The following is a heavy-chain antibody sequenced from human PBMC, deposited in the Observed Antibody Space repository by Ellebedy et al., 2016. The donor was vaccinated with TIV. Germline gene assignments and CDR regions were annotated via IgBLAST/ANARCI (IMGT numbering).Heavy chain of an antibody. D-gene: IGHD2-21*02. V-gene: IGHV4-59*01. CDR3: ARRFRGGDYYYYYYMDV. CDR2: TYFSGST. CDR1: GGSISSYY. Sequence: SETLSLTCTVSGGSISSYYWSWIRQPPAQGLGRMGYTYFSGSTNYNPSLKSRVPISVDTSKNQFSLKLISVTAADTAVYYCARRFRGGDYYYYYYMDVWGKGTTVTVSS. J-gene: IGHJ6*03.